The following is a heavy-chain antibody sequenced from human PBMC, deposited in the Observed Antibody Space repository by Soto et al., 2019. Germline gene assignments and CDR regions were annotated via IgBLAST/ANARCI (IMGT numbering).Heavy chain of an antibody. V-gene: IGHV4-34*01. CDR2: INHSGST. CDR1: GGSFSGYY. Sequence: SETLSLTCAVYGGSFSGYYWSWIRQPPGKGLEWIGEINHSGSTNYNPSLKSRVTISVDTSKNQFSLKLSSVTAADTAVYYCVRALPTIFGVVTPRYFDYWGQGTLVTVSS. J-gene: IGHJ4*02. CDR3: VRALPTIFGVVTPRYFDY. D-gene: IGHD3-3*01.